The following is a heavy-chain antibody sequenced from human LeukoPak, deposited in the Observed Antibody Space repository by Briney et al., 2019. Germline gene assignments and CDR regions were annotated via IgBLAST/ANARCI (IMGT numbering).Heavy chain of an antibody. CDR3: ARVRASATPLWFDP. J-gene: IGHJ5*02. D-gene: IGHD2-15*01. Sequence: SVKVSCKSSGDNMNTYAMSWVRLAPGQGPELMGVVIPIYGTANYATRFKGRLTITADESTSTAYMELRSLTVEETAVYYCARVRASATPLWFDPWGQGTLVTVSS. CDR2: VIPIYGTA. CDR1: GDNMNTYA. V-gene: IGHV1-69*13.